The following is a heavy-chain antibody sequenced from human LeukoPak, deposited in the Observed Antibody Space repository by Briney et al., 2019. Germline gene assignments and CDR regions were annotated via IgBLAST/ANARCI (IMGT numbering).Heavy chain of an antibody. D-gene: IGHD5-24*01. J-gene: IGHJ4*02. Sequence: ASVKVSCKAPEAPLSAYVSGWVGQAPGQGFEGMGGIIPIFGTANYAQKFQGRVTITADESTSTAYMEPSSLRSEDTAVYYCARERGDGYVSSFFDYWGQGTLVTVSS. CDR2: IIPIFGTA. V-gene: IGHV1-69*13. CDR3: ARERGDGYVSSFFDY. CDR1: EAPLSAYV.